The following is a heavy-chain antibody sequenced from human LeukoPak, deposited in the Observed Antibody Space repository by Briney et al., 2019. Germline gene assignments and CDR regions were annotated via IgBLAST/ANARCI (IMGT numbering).Heavy chain of an antibody. D-gene: IGHD2-8*01. V-gene: IGHV4-39*01. CDR3: TRHQWWLAPRNFDY. Sequence: SETLSLTCTVSGGSISSNYWGWIRQPPGKGLEWIGSIYQSGSTYYNPSLKSRGTISVDTSKNQFSLKLSSVTAADMAVYYCTRHQWWLAPRNFDYWGQGTLVTVSS. CDR1: GGSISSNY. CDR2: IYQSGST. J-gene: IGHJ4*02.